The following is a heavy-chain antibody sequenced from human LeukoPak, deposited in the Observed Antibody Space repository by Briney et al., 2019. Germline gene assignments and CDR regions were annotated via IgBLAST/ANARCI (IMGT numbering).Heavy chain of an antibody. J-gene: IGHJ4*02. CDR1: GFSLSNARMG. CDR2: IFLNDEK. Sequence: ESGPTLVNPTETLTLTCTVSGFSLSNARMGVSWIRQPPGKALEWLAHIFLNDEKSYSTSLKSRLTISKDTSKSQVVLTMTNMDPVDTATYYCARMETYYYDSTSLYYFDYWGQGTLVTVSS. D-gene: IGHD3-22*01. CDR3: ARMETYYYDSTSLYYFDY. V-gene: IGHV2-26*01.